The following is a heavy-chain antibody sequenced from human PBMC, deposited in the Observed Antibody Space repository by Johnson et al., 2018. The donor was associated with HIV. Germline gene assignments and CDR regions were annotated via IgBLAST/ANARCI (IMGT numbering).Heavy chain of an antibody. CDR2: ISSSGSTM. D-gene: IGHD2-21*01. J-gene: IGHJ3*02. V-gene: IGHV3-11*01. Sequence: QVQLVESGGGLVKPGGSLRLSCAAPGLTFSDYYMTWIRQAPGKGLEWVSYISSSGSTMYYADSVKGRFTISRDNAKNSLYLQMNSLKTEDTAVYYCALSYSLDAFDIWGQGTMVTVSS. CDR1: GLTFSDYY. CDR3: ALSYSLDAFDI.